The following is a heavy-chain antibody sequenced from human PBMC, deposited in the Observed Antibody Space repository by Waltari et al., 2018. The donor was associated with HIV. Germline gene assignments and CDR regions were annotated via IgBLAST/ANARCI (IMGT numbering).Heavy chain of an antibody. J-gene: IGHJ3*02. D-gene: IGHD3-22*01. CDR1: GSTFTGNQ. Sequence: QVQLVQSGAEVKKPGASVKVSCKASGSTFTGNQMHWVRQAPRKGLEWRGRISPKSGGTNYARKVQGRVTMTRDTSISTAYMELSRLRSDDTAVYYCARGPYHYDSSDLGRGALDIWGQGTMVTVSS. CDR3: ARGPYHYDSSDLGRGALDI. V-gene: IGHV1-2*06. CDR2: ISPKSGGT.